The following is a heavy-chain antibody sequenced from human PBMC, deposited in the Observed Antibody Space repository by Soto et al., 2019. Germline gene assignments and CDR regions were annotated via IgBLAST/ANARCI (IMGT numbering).Heavy chain of an antibody. CDR3: ARQFESGSNSYDSSGYAPNWFDP. J-gene: IGHJ5*02. V-gene: IGHV4-39*01. Sequence: SETLSLTCTVSGGSISSSSYYWGWIRQPPGKGLERIGSIYYSGSTYYNPSLKSRVTISVDTSKNQFSLKLSSVTAADTAVYYCARQFESGSNSYDSSGYAPNWFDPWGQGTLVTVSS. D-gene: IGHD3-22*01. CDR1: GGSISSSSYY. CDR2: IYYSGST.